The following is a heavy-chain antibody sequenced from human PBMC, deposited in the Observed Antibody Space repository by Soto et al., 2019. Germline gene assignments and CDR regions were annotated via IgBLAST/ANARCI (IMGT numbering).Heavy chain of an antibody. CDR2: ISGSGGST. D-gene: IGHD2-15*01. Sequence: GGSLRLSCAASGFTFSSYAMSWVRQAPGKGLEWVSAISGSGGSTYYADSVKGRFTISRDNSKNTLYLQMNSLRAEDTAVYYCAKVDGYCSGGSCYHRAIDYWGQGTLVTVSS. CDR3: AKVDGYCSGGSCYHRAIDY. J-gene: IGHJ4*02. V-gene: IGHV3-23*01. CDR1: GFTFSSYA.